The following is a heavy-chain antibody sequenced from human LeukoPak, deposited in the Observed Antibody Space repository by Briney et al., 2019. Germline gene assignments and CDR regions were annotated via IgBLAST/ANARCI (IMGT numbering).Heavy chain of an antibody. CDR3: AKGYYYDSSGYSLYYFDY. J-gene: IGHJ4*02. Sequence: PAGSLRLFCAASGFTFSSYAMIWVRHAPGKGLESVSAISSSGFSTYYADSVKGRFTISRDNSKTTLYLQMHSLRAEDTAVYYCAKGYYYDSSGYSLYYFDYWGQGTLVTVSS. V-gene: IGHV3-23*01. CDR2: ISSSGFST. D-gene: IGHD3-22*01. CDR1: GFTFSSYA.